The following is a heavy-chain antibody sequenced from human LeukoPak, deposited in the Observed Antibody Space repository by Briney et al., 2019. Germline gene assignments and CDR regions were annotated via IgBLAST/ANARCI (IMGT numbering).Heavy chain of an antibody. V-gene: IGHV3-66*02. CDR3: ARGFGKVAANVFGGYTMDV. CDR1: GFTVNSNY. J-gene: IGHJ6*02. D-gene: IGHD6-6*01. Sequence: GGSLRLSCAASGFTVNSNYMSWVRQAPGKGLEWVSLIYTGGSTYYADSVKGRFTISRDNSKSTLYLQMNSLRPEDTAVYYCARGFGKVAANVFGGYTMDVWGQGTTVTVSS. CDR2: IYTGGST.